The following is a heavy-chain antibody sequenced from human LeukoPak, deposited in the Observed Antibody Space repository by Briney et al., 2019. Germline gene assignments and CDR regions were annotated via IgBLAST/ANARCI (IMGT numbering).Heavy chain of an antibody. Sequence: VGSLRLSRAASVFTFTSVVVSSGGGAAGTRLGCGCAMSGCVVVRYYADTVKGRFTISRDNSKNTLYLQMNSLRAEDTAVYYCAKGSTGGHDYYYYYYMDVWGNGTTVTISS. CDR1: VFTFTSVV. CDR2: MSGCVVVR. J-gene: IGHJ6*03. D-gene: IGHD3-10*01. CDR3: AKGSTGGHDYYYYYYMDV. V-gene: IGHV3-23*01.